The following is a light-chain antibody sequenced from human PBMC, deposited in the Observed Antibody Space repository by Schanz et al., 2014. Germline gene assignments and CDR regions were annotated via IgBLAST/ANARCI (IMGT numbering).Light chain of an antibody. J-gene: IGKJ1*01. CDR1: QNVRNNY. CDR2: GAS. V-gene: IGKV3-20*01. Sequence: EIVLTQSPGTLSLSPGERATLSCRASQNVRNNYLAWYQQNPGQAPRLLIYGASSRATGIPDRFSGSGSGTDFTLTISRLEPEDFAVYYCQQYGSSPPWTFGQGTKVEIK. CDR3: QQYGSSPPWT.